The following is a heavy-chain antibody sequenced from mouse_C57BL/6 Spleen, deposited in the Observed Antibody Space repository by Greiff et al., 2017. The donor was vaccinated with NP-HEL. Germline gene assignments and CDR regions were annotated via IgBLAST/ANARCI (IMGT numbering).Heavy chain of an antibody. J-gene: IGHJ3*01. CDR1: GYSFTSYY. CDR2: IYPGSGNT. Sequence: QVQLQQSGPELVKPGASVKISCKASGYSFTSYYIHWVKQRPGQGLEWIGWIYPGSGNTKYNEKFKGKATLTADTSSSTAYMQLSSLTSEDSAVYYCARDYYGSSYLLFAYWGQGTLVTVSA. V-gene: IGHV1-66*01. CDR3: ARDYYGSSYLLFAY. D-gene: IGHD1-1*01.